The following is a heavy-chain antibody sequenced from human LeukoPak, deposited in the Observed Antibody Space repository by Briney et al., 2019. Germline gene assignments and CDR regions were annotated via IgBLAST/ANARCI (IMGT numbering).Heavy chain of an antibody. J-gene: IGHJ4*02. CDR2: IKSKTDGGTT. CDR1: GFTFSNAW. V-gene: IGHV3-15*01. D-gene: IGHD5-12*01. Sequence: RPGGSLRLSCAASGFTFSNAWMSWVRQAPGKGLGWVGRIKSKTDGGTTDYAAPVKGRFTISRDDSKNTVYLQMNSLKTEDTAVYHCTTRGYSGYELVDYWGQGTLVNVSS. CDR3: TTRGYSGYELVDY.